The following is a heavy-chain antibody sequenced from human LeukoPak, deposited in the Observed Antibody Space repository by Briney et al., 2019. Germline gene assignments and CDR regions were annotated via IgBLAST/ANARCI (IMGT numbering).Heavy chain of an antibody. Sequence: SETLSLSCAVSGVSFSGYYWSWIRQPPGKGLEWIGEIYHNGSTNYNPSLKSRVTISVDTSKNPFSLKLSSVTDADTAVYYCARGRRFLAASFDPWGQGTLVTVSS. J-gene: IGHJ5*02. V-gene: IGHV4-34*01. CDR3: ARGRRFLAASFDP. CDR1: GVSFSGYY. CDR2: IYHNGST. D-gene: IGHD3-3*01.